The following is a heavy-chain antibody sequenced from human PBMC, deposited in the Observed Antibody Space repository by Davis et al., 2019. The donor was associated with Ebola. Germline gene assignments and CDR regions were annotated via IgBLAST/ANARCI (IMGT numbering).Heavy chain of an antibody. Sequence: MPSETLSLTCAVYGGSFSGYYWSWIRQPPGKGLEWIGEINHSGSTNYNPSLKSRVTISVDTSKNQFSLKLSSVTAADTAVYYYARFPTVTTFRYNWFDPWGQGTLVTVSS. CDR3: ARFPTVTTFRYNWFDP. J-gene: IGHJ5*02. CDR1: GGSFSGYY. V-gene: IGHV4-34*01. CDR2: INHSGST. D-gene: IGHD4-17*01.